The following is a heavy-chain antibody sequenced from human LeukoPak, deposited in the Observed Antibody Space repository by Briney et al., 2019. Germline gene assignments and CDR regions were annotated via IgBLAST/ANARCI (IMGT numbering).Heavy chain of an antibody. J-gene: IGHJ6*03. V-gene: IGHV1-2*02. CDR2: INPNSGGT. D-gene: IGHD2-2*01. CDR3: ARDMEYQLPQQGSYYYYMDV. Sequence: GASVKVSCKASGYTFTGYYMHWVRQAPGQGLEWMGWINPNSGGTNYAQKFQGRVTMTRDTSISTAYMELSRLRSDDTAVYYRARDMEYQLPQQGSYYYYMDVWGKGTTVTVSS. CDR1: GYTFTGYY.